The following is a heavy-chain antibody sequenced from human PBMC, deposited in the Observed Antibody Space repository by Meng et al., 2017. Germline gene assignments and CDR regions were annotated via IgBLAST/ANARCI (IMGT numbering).Heavy chain of an antibody. Sequence: GESLKISCTASGFTFGDYAMSWFRQAPGKGLEWVGFIRSKAYGGTTEYAASVKGRFTISRDDSKSIAYLQMNSLKTEDTAVYYCTRDLDDSSGYFFDYWGQGTLVTVYS. CDR3: TRDLDDSSGYFFDY. CDR2: IRSKAYGGTT. D-gene: IGHD3-22*01. J-gene: IGHJ4*02. V-gene: IGHV3-49*03. CDR1: GFTFGDYA.